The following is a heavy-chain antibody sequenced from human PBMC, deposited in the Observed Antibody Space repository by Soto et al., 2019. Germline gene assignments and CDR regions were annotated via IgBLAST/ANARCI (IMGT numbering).Heavy chain of an antibody. CDR1: GGSISGYY. Sequence: SETLSLTCTVSGGSISGYYWSWLRQPPGKGLEWIGYIYNIGSTNYNPSLRSRVTMSIDTSQEQFSLKLGSVTAADTAVYYCARAQYYYGSGSSVAMDVWGQGTTVTVSS. CDR2: IYNIGST. CDR3: ARAQYYYGSGSSVAMDV. D-gene: IGHD3-10*01. V-gene: IGHV4-59*01. J-gene: IGHJ6*02.